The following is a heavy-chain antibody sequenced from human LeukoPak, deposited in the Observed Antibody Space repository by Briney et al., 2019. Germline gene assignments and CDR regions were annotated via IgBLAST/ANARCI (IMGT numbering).Heavy chain of an antibody. Sequence: GAPVKVSCKASGGTFSSYAISWVRQAPGQGLEWMGGIIPIFGTANYAQKFQGRVTITADESTSTAYMELSSLRSEDAAVYYCAGVITMVRGALRGYYCYYMDVWGKGTTVTVSS. CDR1: GGTFSSYA. CDR3: AGVITMVRGALRGYYCYYMDV. V-gene: IGHV1-69*13. J-gene: IGHJ6*03. CDR2: IIPIFGTA. D-gene: IGHD3-10*01.